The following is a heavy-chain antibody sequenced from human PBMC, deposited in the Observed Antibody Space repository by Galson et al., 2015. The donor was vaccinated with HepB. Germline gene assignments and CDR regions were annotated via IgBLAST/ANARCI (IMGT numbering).Heavy chain of an antibody. V-gene: IGHV1-18*04. CDR1: GYTFTSYG. CDR3: ARVHSGSRYSGYDLPLGVPGWFDP. J-gene: IGHJ5*02. Sequence: SVKVSCKASGYTFTSYGISWVRQAPGQGLEWMGWISAYNGNTNYAQKLQGRVTMTTDTSTSTAYMELRSLRSDDTAVYYCARVHSGSRYSGYDLPLGVPGWFDPWGQGTLVTVSS. CDR2: ISAYNGNT. D-gene: IGHD5-12*01.